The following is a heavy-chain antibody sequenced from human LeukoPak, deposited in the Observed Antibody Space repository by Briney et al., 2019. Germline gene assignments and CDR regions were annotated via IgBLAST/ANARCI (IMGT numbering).Heavy chain of an antibody. Sequence: SETLSLTCTVSGDSISGPNFYWGWIRQSPGKGLEWIGRNYFGGDPYYNPSLKSRVNISVHTSKDQFALSLSCVTVPYAAVYDCARDAGMFNYWGQGTVV. V-gene: IGHV4-39*06. CDR3: ARDAGMFNY. CDR2: NYFGGDP. D-gene: IGHD3-10*02. CDR1: GDSISGPNFY. J-gene: IGHJ4*02.